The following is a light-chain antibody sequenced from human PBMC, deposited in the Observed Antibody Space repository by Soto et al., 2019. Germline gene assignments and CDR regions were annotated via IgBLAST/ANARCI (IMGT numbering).Light chain of an antibody. CDR2: GAS. CDR3: QQYNTYSPRT. Sequence: EIVLTQSPGTLSLSPGERATLSCRASQSLGGNLAWYQQKPGQAPRLLIYGASTRATGIPARFSGSGSGTEFTLTISSLQPDDFATYYCQQYNTYSPRTFGQGTKVDIK. J-gene: IGKJ1*01. V-gene: IGKV3-15*01. CDR1: QSLGGN.